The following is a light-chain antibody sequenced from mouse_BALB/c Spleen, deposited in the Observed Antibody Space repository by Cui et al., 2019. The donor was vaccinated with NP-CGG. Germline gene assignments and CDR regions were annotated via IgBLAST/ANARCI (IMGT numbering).Light chain of an antibody. Sequence: QPVVTQESALTTPPGETVTLTCRSSTGAVTTSNYANWVQEKPDHLFTGLIGGTNNRIPGVPARFSGSLIGDKAALTITGAQTEDEAIYFCALWYSNHWVFGGGTKLTVL. J-gene: IGLJ1*01. CDR3: ALWYSNHWV. CDR1: TGAVTTSNY. CDR2: GTN. V-gene: IGLV1*01.